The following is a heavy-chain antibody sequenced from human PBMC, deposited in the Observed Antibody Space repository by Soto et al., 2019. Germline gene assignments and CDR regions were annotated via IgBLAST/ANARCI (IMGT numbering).Heavy chain of an antibody. J-gene: IGHJ6*03. Sequence: GGSLRLSCAASGFTFSDYAMTWVRQAPGKGLEWVSGISGSGGSTSYADSVKGRFTISRSNSRNTLFLQMNSLRAEDTAVYYCANPPDSSYYYYYMDVWGKGTTVTVSS. V-gene: IGHV3-23*01. D-gene: IGHD2-15*01. CDR3: ANPPDSSYYYYYMDV. CDR2: ISGSGGST. CDR1: GFTFSDYA.